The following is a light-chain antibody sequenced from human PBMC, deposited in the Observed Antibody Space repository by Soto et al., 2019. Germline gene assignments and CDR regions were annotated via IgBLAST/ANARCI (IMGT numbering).Light chain of an antibody. CDR1: QSISNW. CDR3: QQYNSNSRT. Sequence: DIQMTQSPSTLSAPVGDRVTITCRASQSISNWLAWYQQKPGKAPKPLIYKASSLSSGVPSRFSGSGSGTEFTLTISSLQPDDFATYYCQQYNSNSRTFGQGTKVEIK. J-gene: IGKJ1*01. V-gene: IGKV1-5*03. CDR2: KAS.